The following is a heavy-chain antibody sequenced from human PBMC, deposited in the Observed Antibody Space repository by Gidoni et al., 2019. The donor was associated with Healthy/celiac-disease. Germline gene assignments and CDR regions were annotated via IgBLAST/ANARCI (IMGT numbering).Heavy chain of an antibody. V-gene: IGHV3-48*04. D-gene: IGHD2-15*01. J-gene: IGHJ6*02. Sequence: EVQLVESGGGLVQPGGSLRLYCAASGFTFSSYSMNWVRQAPGKGLEWVSYISSSSSTIYYADSVKGRFTISRDNAKNSLYLQMNSLRAEDTAVYYCARVYCSGGSCYYYYYGMDVWGQGTTVTVS. CDR2: ISSSSSTI. CDR1: GFTFSSYS. CDR3: ARVYCSGGSCYYYYYGMDV.